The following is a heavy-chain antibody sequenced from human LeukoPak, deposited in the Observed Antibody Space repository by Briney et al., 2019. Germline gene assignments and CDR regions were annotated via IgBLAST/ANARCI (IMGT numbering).Heavy chain of an antibody. Sequence: TSETLSLTCAVYGGSFSGYYWSWIRQHPGKGLEWIGYIYYSGSTYYNPSLKSRVTISVDTSKNQFSLKLSSVTAADTAVYYCARSTSSSWYTAWGYWGQGTLVTVSS. CDR1: GGSFSGYY. CDR3: ARSTSSSWYTAWGY. CDR2: IYYSGST. V-gene: IGHV4-31*11. D-gene: IGHD6-13*01. J-gene: IGHJ4*02.